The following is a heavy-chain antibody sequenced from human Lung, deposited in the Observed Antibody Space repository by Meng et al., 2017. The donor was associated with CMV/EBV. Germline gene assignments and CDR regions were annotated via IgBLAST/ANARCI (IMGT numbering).Heavy chain of an antibody. J-gene: IGHJ4*02. CDR1: RGSISSDVHY. D-gene: IGHD6-13*01. CDR2: IFHSGSA. CDR3: ARQGTAAAVTRSRTFDY. V-gene: IGHV4-39*01. Sequence: SETLSLXXTVSRGSISSDVHYWGWIRQPPGKGLEWIGNIFHSGSAYYNPSLKSRVSISVDTSKNQFSLKLSSVTAADTAMYYCARQGTAAAVTRSRTFDYWAQRPLATFSS.